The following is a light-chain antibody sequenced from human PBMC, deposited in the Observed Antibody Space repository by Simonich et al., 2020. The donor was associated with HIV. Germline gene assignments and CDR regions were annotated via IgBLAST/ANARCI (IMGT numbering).Light chain of an antibody. CDR2: WAS. J-gene: IGKJ1*01. Sequence: DIVMTQSPDSLAVSLGERATINCKSSQSVLYSSNNKNYLAWYQQKPGQPPKLRIYWASTRESGLPDRLSGSGSGTDFTLTISSLQAEDVAIYYCQQYYSTPSFGQGTKVEIK. CDR1: QSVLYSSNNKNY. CDR3: QQYYSTPS. V-gene: IGKV4-1*01.